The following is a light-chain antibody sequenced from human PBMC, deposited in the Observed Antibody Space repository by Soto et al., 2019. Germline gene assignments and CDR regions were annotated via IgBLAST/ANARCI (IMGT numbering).Light chain of an antibody. Sequence: DIEMTQSPSFLSASAGDRITLTCRASQNIGKYVNWYQQSPGKAPNLLIFGASNLQSGVPSRFGGSGSGTEFTLTINSLQPEDFATYFCQQVFTAPYTLGQGTTV. CDR2: GAS. CDR1: QNIGKY. V-gene: IGKV1-39*01. CDR3: QQVFTAPYT. J-gene: IGKJ1*01.